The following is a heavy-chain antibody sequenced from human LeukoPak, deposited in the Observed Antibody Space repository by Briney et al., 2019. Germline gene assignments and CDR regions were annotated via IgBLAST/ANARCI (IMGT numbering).Heavy chain of an antibody. CDR3: ARASYYDSSGLTDPYCFDY. D-gene: IGHD3-22*01. CDR1: GGSLSSGGYY. V-gene: IGHV4-31*03. Sequence: PSQTLSLTCTVSGGSLSSGGYYWRWIRQHPGKGLEWIGYIYYSGSTYYNPSLKSRFTISVDTSKNQFSLKLSSVTAADTAVYYCARASYYDSSGLTDPYCFDYWGQGTLVTVSS. J-gene: IGHJ4*02. CDR2: IYYSGST.